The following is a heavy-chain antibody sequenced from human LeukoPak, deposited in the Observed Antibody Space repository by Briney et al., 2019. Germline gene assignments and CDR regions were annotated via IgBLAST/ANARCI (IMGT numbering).Heavy chain of an antibody. CDR1: GGSISSSSYY. CDR3: ARGAYYYGSGSYFDY. V-gene: IGHV4-61*02. J-gene: IGHJ4*02. CDR2: IYTSGST. D-gene: IGHD3-10*01. Sequence: SETLSLTCTVSGGSISSSSYYWSWIRQPAGKGLEWIGRIYTSGSTNYNPSLKSRVTISVDTSKNQFSLKLSSVTAADTAVYYCARGAYYYGSGSYFDYWGQGTLVTVSS.